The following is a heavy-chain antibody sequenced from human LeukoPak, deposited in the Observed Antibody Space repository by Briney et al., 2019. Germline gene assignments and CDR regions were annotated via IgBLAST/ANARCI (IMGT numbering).Heavy chain of an antibody. D-gene: IGHD3-22*01. CDR2: IYHSGST. CDR1: GVSISSGGYS. CDR3: ASSYYYDSSGYYYFDY. J-gene: IGHJ4*02. Sequence: PSQTLSLTCAVSGVSISSGGYSWSWIRQPPGKGLEWIGYIYHSGSTYYNPSLKSRVTISVDRSKNQFSLKLSSVTAADTAVYYCASSYYYDSSGYYYFDYWGQGTLVTVSS. V-gene: IGHV4-30-2*01.